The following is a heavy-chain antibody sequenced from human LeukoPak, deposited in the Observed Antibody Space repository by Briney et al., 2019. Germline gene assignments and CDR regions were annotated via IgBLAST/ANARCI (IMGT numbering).Heavy chain of an antibody. CDR2: ISAYNGNT. CDR1: GYTFTSYG. D-gene: IGHD3-9*01. CDR3: ARGYDYDILTGYSIYFDY. V-gene: IGHV1-18*01. J-gene: IGHJ4*02. Sequence: ASVKVSCEASGYTFTSYGISWVRQAPGQGLEWMGWISAYNGNTNYAQKLQGRVTMTTDTSTSTAYMELRSLRSDDTAVYYCARGYDYDILTGYSIYFDYWGQGTLVTVSS.